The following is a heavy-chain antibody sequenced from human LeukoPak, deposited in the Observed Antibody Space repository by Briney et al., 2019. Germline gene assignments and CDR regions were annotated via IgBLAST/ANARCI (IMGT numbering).Heavy chain of an antibody. CDR2: IYYSGST. D-gene: IGHD6-19*01. J-gene: IGHJ3*02. CDR1: GGSISSYY. Sequence: SETLSLTCTVSGGSISSYYWSWIRQPPGKGLEWIGYIYYSGSTNYRPSLKNRVTFSVDTSKNQFSLNLSSVTAADTAVYYCARGYTSGWSPALDIWGQGTMVTVSS. V-gene: IGHV4-59*01. CDR3: ARGYTSGWSPALDI.